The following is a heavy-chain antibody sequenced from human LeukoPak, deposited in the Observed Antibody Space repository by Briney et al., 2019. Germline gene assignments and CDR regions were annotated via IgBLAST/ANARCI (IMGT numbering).Heavy chain of an antibody. J-gene: IGHJ4*02. CDR2: IIPILGIA. CDR3: AISKGEYYFDY. D-gene: IGHD3-10*01. CDR1: GGTFSSYA. Sequence: LRASVKVSCKASGGTFSSYAISWVRQAPGQGLEWMGRIIPILGIANYAQKFQGRVTITADKSTSTAYMELNSLRSEDTAVYYCAISKGEYYFDYWGQGTLVTVSS. V-gene: IGHV1-69*04.